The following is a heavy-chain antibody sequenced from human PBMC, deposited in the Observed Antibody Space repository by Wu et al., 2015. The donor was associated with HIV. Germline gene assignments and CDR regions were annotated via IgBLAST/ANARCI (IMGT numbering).Heavy chain of an antibody. Sequence: QVQLVQSGAEVKKPGSSVKVSCKASGDIFSKYAINWVRQAPGQGLEWMGGVTPLFGRPNYAQRFQGRVTITADESTSTAYMELSSLKSEDTAIYYCAKTNRIVTNGIDFYHYYGMDVWGQGTTVTVS. D-gene: IGHD1-1*01. CDR1: GDIFSKYA. CDR3: AKTNRIVTNGIDFYHYYGMDV. V-gene: IGHV1-69*12. J-gene: IGHJ6*02. CDR2: VTPLFGRP.